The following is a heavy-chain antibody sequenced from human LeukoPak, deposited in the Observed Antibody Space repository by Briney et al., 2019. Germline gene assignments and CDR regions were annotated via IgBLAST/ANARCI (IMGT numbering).Heavy chain of an antibody. Sequence: PAASVKVSCKASGYTFTNFDINWVRQATGQGLEWMGWMNPNSGNTGYAQKFQGRVTITRNTSISTAYMELSSLRSEDTAVYYCARTTGSRGIAAAGLYYYYYMDVWGKGTTVTVSS. J-gene: IGHJ6*03. V-gene: IGHV1-8*03. D-gene: IGHD6-13*01. CDR1: GYTFTNFD. CDR3: ARTTGSRGIAAAGLYYYYYMDV. CDR2: MNPNSGNT.